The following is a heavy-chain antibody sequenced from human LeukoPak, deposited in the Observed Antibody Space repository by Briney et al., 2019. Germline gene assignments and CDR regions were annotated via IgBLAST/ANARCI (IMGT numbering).Heavy chain of an antibody. Sequence: ASVKVSCKASGYTFTGYYMHWVRQAPGQGLEWMGWINPNSGGTDYAQKFQGRVTMTRDTSISTACMELRRLRSDDTAVCYCARGLPAPADQYYMDVWGKGTTVTVSS. CDR2: INPNSGGT. D-gene: IGHD2-2*01. J-gene: IGHJ6*03. CDR1: GYTFTGYY. V-gene: IGHV1-2*02. CDR3: ARGLPAPADQYYMDV.